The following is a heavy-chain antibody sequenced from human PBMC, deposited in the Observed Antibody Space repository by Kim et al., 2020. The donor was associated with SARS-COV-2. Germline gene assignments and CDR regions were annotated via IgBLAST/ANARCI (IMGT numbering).Heavy chain of an antibody. CDR2: IYSGGST. J-gene: IGHJ4*02. CDR1: GFTVSSNY. D-gene: IGHD3-16*01. CDR3: AREVRSFMRGSYYFDY. Sequence: GGSLRLSCAASGFTVSSNYMSWVRQAPGKGLEWVSVIYSGGSTYYADSVKGRFTISRDNSKNTLYLQMNSLRAEDTAVYYCAREVRSFMRGSYYFDYWGQGTLVTVSS. V-gene: IGHV3-53*01.